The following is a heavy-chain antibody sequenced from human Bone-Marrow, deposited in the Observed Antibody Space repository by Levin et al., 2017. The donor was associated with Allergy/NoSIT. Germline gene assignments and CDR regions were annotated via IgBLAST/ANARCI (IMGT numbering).Heavy chain of an antibody. CDR3: ARLGYCSGGICPCAYANYFMDV. Sequence: GESLKISCKDSGYTFTSFWIAWVRQVPGKGLEWMGMIFPGDSDTRYSPTFQGHVTISADKSTNTAYLQWSSLKAPDPAIYSCARLGYCSGGICPCAYANYFMDVWGKGTTVTVSS. D-gene: IGHD2-15*01. CDR2: IFPGDSDT. CDR1: GYTFTSFW. V-gene: IGHV5-51*01. J-gene: IGHJ6*03.